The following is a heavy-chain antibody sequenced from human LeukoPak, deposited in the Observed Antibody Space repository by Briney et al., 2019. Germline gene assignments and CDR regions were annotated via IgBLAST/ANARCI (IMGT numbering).Heavy chain of an antibody. CDR1: GFTFSSYG. Sequence: GGSLRLSCAASGFTFSSYGMHWVRQAPGKGLEWVAVIWYDGSNKYYADSVKGRFTISRDNSKNTLYLQMNSLRAEDTAVYYCARLKVDTTPQPADAFYIWGQRTKVTVPS. CDR2: IWYDGSNK. D-gene: IGHD5-18*01. V-gene: IGHV3-33*01. CDR3: ARLKVDTTPQPADAFYI. J-gene: IGHJ3*02.